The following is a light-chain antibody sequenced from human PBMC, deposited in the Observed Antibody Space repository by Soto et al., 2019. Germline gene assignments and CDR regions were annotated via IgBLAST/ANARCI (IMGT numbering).Light chain of an antibody. CDR2: GVS. CDR1: HGVSSNY. CDR3: QQYSSAPLT. J-gene: IGKJ4*01. Sequence: TQSPCTLSSSEGDRATLTCRASHGVSSNYLAWYQQKPGQAPRLLIYGVSSWDTGVPDRFSGSGSGTDFTLTISRLQPEDVAAYYCQQYSSAPLTFGGGTKVDIK. V-gene: IGKV3-20*01.